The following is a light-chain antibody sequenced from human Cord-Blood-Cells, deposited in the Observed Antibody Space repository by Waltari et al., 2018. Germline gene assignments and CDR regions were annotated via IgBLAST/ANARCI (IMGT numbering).Light chain of an antibody. CDR3: SSYTSSSTWV. J-gene: IGLJ3*02. V-gene: IGLV2-14*01. Sequence: QSALTQPASVSGSPGQSITISCTGTSSDVGGYNYVSWYQQHPGKAPKLMIYDVSKRPSVVSNRFSGSKSGNTASLTISWLQAEDEADYYCSSYTSSSTWVFGGGTKLTVL. CDR2: DVS. CDR1: SSDVGGYNY.